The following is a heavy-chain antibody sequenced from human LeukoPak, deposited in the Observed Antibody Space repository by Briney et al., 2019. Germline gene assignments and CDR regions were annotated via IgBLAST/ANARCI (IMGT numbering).Heavy chain of an antibody. CDR3: ARLDYGDYGVVY. J-gene: IGHJ4*02. V-gene: IGHV1-18*04. CDR1: GYTFTSYG. D-gene: IGHD4-17*01. CDR2: ISAYNGNT. Sequence: ASVKVPCKASGYTFTSYGISWVRQAPGKGLEWMGWISAYNGNTNYAQKLQGRVTMTTDTSTSTAYMELRSLRSDDTAVYYCARLDYGDYGVVYWGQGTLVTVSS.